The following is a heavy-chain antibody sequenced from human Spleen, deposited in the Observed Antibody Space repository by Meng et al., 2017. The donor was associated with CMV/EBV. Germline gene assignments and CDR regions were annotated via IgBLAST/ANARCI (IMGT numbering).Heavy chain of an antibody. CDR3: ARELTVRDYYYGMDV. Sequence: ETLSLTCAASGFAVSNNYMNWVRQAPGKGLEWVSIIYSDGSTYYADSVKGRFTISRDSSKNTLYLQMNSLRPEDTAVYYCARELTVRDYYYGMDVWGQGTTVTVSS. CDR1: GFAVSNNY. D-gene: IGHD4-17*01. J-gene: IGHJ6*02. CDR2: IYSDGST. V-gene: IGHV3-66*02.